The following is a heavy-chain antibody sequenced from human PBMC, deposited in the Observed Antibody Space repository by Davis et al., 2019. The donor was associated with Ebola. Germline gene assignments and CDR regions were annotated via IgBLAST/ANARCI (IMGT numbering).Heavy chain of an antibody. CDR1: GFTVSSNY. Sequence: SCAASGFTVSSNYMSWVRQAPGKGLEWVSVIYSGGSTYYADSVKGRFTISRDNSKNTLYLQMNSLRAEDTAVYYCASGKPGHHAPYWGQGTLVTVSS. D-gene: IGHD1-14*01. CDR2: IYSGGST. V-gene: IGHV3-53*01. J-gene: IGHJ4*02. CDR3: ASGKPGHHAPY.